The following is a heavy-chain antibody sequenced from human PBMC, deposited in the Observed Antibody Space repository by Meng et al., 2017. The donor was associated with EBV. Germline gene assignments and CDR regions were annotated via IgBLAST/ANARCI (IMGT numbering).Heavy chain of an antibody. D-gene: IGHD3-10*01. Sequence: QVQWQQSGAEVRKAGSSVKGSGRTLGGTFRSDAVSWVRQAPGQGLEWMGGLIPMSGAPHYAQKFQDRVTIIADESTSTHSMELNNLRFEDTAMYYCASESGRGFTPDYWGQGTLVTVSS. CDR3: ASESGRGFTPDY. CDR1: GGTFRSDA. J-gene: IGHJ4*02. CDR2: LIPMSGAP. V-gene: IGHV1-69*01.